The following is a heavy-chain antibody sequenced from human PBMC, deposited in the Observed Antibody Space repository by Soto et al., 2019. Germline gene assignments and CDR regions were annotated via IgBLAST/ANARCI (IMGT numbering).Heavy chain of an antibody. CDR2: IYYSGST. D-gene: IGHD6-13*01. CDR3: ERGVSH. J-gene: IGHJ1*01. Sequence: PSEALSLTCNVPGGSVSSGSYYWRWIRQPPGKGLEWIGYIYYSGSTNYNPSLKSRVTISVDTSKNQFSLKLSSVTAADTAVYFSERGVSHWGLCSLLAV. V-gene: IGHV4-61*01. CDR1: GGSVSSGSYY.